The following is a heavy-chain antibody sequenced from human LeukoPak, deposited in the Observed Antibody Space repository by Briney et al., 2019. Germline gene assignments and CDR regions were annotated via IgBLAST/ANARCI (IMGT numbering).Heavy chain of an antibody. V-gene: IGHV3-23*01. CDR2: ISGSGDYT. CDR3: AKVTYGSGTYGAFDS. CDR1: GFTFSSHG. Sequence: GGSLRLSCAASGFTFSSHGMSWVRQAPGKGLEWISTISGSGDYTYYADSVKGRFTISRDNSKNTLYLQMNSLRTEDTAVYYCAKVTYGSGTYGAFDSWGQGTLVTVSS. J-gene: IGHJ4*02. D-gene: IGHD3-10*01.